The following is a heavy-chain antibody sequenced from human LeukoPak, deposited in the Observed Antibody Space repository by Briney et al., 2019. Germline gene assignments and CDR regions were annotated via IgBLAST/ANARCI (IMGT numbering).Heavy chain of an antibody. CDR2: IYYSGST. V-gene: IGHV4-39*07. CDR3: ASFPGYCSSTSCYFFNY. D-gene: IGHD2-2*01. J-gene: IGHJ4*02. CDR1: GGSISSSSYY. Sequence: SETLSLTCTVSGGSISSSSYYWGWIRQPPGRGLEWIGSIYYSGSTYYNPSLKSRVTVSVDTSKNQFSLKLSSVTAADTAVYYCASFPGYCSSTSCYFFNYWGQGTLVTVSS.